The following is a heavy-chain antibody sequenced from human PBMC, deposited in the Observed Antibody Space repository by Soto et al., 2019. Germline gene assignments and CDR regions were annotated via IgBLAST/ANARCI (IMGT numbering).Heavy chain of an antibody. V-gene: IGHV3-64D*06. CDR1: GFTFSSYA. J-gene: IGHJ6*02. D-gene: IGHD2-2*02. CDR3: VQLCSSTSCYKGPYYYYGMDV. CDR2: ISSNGGST. Sequence: GGSLRLSCSASGFTFSSYAMHWVRQAPGKGLEYVSAISSNGGSTYYADSVKGRFTISRDNSKNTLCLQMSSLRAEDTAVYYCVQLCSSTSCYKGPYYYYGMDVWGQGTTVTVSS.